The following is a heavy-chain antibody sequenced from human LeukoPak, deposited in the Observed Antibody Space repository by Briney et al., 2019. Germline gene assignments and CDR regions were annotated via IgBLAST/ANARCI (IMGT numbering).Heavy chain of an antibody. D-gene: IGHD2-2*01. CDR1: GYSISSGYY. J-gene: IGHJ6*03. CDR2: IYHTGST. CDR3: ARGSSSSTRKSLHYYYYYYIDV. V-gene: IGHV4-38-2*02. Sequence: SETLSLTCTVSGYSISSGYYWDWIRQPPGKGLEWIGSIYHTGSTYYNPSLKSRVTMSVDTSKNQFSLKLSSVTAADTAVYYCARGSSSSTRKSLHYYYYYYIDVWGKGTTVTISS.